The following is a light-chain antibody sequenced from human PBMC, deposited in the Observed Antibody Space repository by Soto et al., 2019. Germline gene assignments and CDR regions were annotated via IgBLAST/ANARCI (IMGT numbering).Light chain of an antibody. CDR2: DVS. J-gene: IGLJ1*01. V-gene: IGLV2-14*01. CDR3: SSYTRSSGYV. CDR1: SSDVGGYNY. Sequence: QSALTQPASVSGSPGQSITISCTGTSSDVGGYNYVSWYQQHPGKAPKLMIYDVSNRPSGVSKRFSGYKSGNTASLTISGLPAAEEADYYCSSYTRSSGYVFGSGTKLTVL.